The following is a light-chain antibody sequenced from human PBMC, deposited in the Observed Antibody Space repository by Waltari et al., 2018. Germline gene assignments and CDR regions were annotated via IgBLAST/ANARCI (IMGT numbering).Light chain of an antibody. CDR2: AAS. CDR3: QQSYSTPYT. J-gene: IGKJ2*01. CDR1: HSISSY. V-gene: IGKV1-39*01. Sequence: DIQMTQYPSSTSAAVGDRVTITCRARHSISSYLNWYQQKPGKAPKLLIYAASSLQSGVPSRFSSSGSGTDFTLTISSLQPEDFATYYCQQSYSTPYTFGQGTKLEIK.